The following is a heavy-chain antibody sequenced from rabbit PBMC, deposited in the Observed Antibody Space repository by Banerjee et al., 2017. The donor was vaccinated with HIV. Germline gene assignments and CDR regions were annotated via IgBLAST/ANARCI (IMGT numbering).Heavy chain of an antibody. J-gene: IGHJ2*01. CDR2: IYTSNGNT. Sequence: QEQLEESGGGLVKPEGSLTLTCKASGFDLNTYYYMCWVRQAPGKGLELIGCIYTSNGNTYYATWVNGRFTITRSTSLNTVDLKLNSLTAADTATYFCARGGYYGYAGYAYATYAFDPWGPGTLVTVS. D-gene: IGHD6-1*01. CDR1: GFDLNTYYY. V-gene: IGHV1S43*01. CDR3: ARGGYYGYAGYAYATYAFDP.